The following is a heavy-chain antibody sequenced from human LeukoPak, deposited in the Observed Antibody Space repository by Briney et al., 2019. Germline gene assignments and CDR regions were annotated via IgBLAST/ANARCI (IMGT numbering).Heavy chain of an antibody. V-gene: IGHV4-59*01. J-gene: IGHJ4*02. CDR1: GGSISSYY. Sequence: SETLSLTCTVSGGSISSYYWSWIRQPPGKGLEWIGYIYYSGSTNYNPSLKSRVTISVDTSKNQFSLKLSSVTAADTAVYYCVRAGYYYDSSGKFDYWGQGTLVTVSS. CDR3: VRAGYYYDSSGKFDY. D-gene: IGHD3-22*01. CDR2: IYYSGST.